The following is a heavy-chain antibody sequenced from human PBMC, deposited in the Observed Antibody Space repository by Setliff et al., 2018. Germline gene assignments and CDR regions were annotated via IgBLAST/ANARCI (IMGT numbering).Heavy chain of an antibody. CDR1: GGSISDNGYF. J-gene: IGHJ3*02. D-gene: IGHD1-26*01. CDR2: IYFGGNT. V-gene: IGHV4-39*07. CDR3: ARDASASDGRNAFDI. Sequence: SETLSLTCTVPGGSISDNGYFWGWVRQPPGKGLEWIGNIYFGGNTYFNPSFKSRDTMSIDTSNSQFSLKLSSVTAADTAIYYCARDASASDGRNAFDIWGQGTTVTVSS.